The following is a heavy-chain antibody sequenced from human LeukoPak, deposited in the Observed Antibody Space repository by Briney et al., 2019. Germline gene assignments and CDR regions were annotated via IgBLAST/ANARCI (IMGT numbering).Heavy chain of an antibody. D-gene: IGHD3-22*01. CDR1: GGSISSGDYY. CDR2: IYYSGST. CDR3: ARGANYYDSSGYWQNAFDI. J-gene: IGHJ3*02. V-gene: IGHV4-30-4*01. Sequence: TSETLSLTCTVSGGSISSGDYYWSWIRQPPGKGLEWIWYIYYSGSTYYNPSLKSRVTISVDTSKNQFSLKLSSVTAADTAVYYCARGANYYDSSGYWQNAFDIWGQGTMVTVSS.